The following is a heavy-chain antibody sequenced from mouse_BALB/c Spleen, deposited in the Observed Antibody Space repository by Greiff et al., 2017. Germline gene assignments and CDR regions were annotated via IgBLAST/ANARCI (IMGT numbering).Heavy chain of an antibody. D-gene: IGHD4-1*01. CDR1: GFTFTDYY. J-gene: IGHJ2*01. Sequence: DVQLVESGGGLVQPGGSLRLSCATSGFTFTDYYMSWVRQPPGKALEWLGFIRNKANGYTTEYSASVKGRFTISRDNSQSILYLQMNTLRAEDSATYYCARDRGTEYFDYWGQGTTLTVSS. CDR2: IRNKANGYTT. V-gene: IGHV7-3*02. CDR3: ARDRGTEYFDY.